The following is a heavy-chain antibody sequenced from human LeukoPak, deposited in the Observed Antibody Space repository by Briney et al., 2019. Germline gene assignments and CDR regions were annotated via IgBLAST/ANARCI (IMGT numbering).Heavy chain of an antibody. D-gene: IGHD3/OR15-3a*01. CDR3: ARLGGLWTDY. J-gene: IGHJ4*02. CDR2: IYYSGST. Sequence: PSETLSLTCTVSGYSISSGYYWGWIRQPPGKGLEWIGSIYYSGSTYYNPALKSRVTISVDTAKNQFSLKLSSVTAADTAVYYCARLGGLWTDYWGQGTLVTVSS. CDR1: GYSISSGYY. V-gene: IGHV4-38-2*02.